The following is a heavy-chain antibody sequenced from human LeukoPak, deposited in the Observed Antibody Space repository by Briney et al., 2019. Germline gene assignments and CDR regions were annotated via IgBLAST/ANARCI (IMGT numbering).Heavy chain of an antibody. D-gene: IGHD5-24*01. CDR2: IGVRT. Sequence: GGSLRLSCAASGFSITDWPLSWVRQAPGEGLEWVSAIGVRTHYADSVKGRFTISRDNSKNTLYLQMNSLRAEDTAVYYCARRPVATIKGYFDSWGQGTLVTVSS. CDR3: ARRPVATIKGYFDS. J-gene: IGHJ4*02. V-gene: IGHV3-23*01. CDR1: GFSITDWP.